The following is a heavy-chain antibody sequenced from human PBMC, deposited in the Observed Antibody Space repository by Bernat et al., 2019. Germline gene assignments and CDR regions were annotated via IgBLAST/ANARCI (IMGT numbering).Heavy chain of an antibody. CDR2: ISSSGSTI. V-gene: IGHV3-48*03. CDR1: GFTFSSYE. Sequence: EVQLVESGGGLVQPGGSLRLSCVASGFTFSSYEMNWVRQAPGKGLEWVSYISSSGSTIYYADSVKGRFTISRDNAKNSLYLQMNSLRAEDTAVYYCASTSGWYSLDYWGQGTLVTVSS. J-gene: IGHJ4*02. D-gene: IGHD6-19*01. CDR3: ASTSGWYSLDY.